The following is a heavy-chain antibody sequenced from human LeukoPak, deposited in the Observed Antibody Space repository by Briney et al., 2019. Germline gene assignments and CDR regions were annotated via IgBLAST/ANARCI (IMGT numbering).Heavy chain of an antibody. CDR1: GFTFSSYA. V-gene: IGHV3-30*04. D-gene: IGHD2-2*01. J-gene: IGHJ4*02. Sequence: GGSLRLSCAASGFTFSSYAMHWVRQAPGKGLEWVAVISYDGSNKYYADSVKGRFTISRDNSKNTLYLQMNSLRAEDTAVYYCARVQHCSSTSCPFDYWGQGTLVTVSS. CDR3: ARVQHCSSTSCPFDY. CDR2: ISYDGSNK.